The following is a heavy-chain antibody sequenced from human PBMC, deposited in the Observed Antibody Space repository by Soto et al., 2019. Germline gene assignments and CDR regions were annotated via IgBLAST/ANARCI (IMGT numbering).Heavy chain of an antibody. CDR2: IYTSGST. D-gene: IGHD5-12*01. V-gene: IGHV4-4*07. CDR1: GCSISSYY. J-gene: IGHJ5*02. Sequence: SETLSLPCTDSGCSISSYYWHWIRQPAGKGLEWIGRIYTSGSTNYNPSLKSRVTMSVDTSKNQFSLKLSSVTAADTAVYYCARDGGYSGYDLNWFDPWGQGSLVTVSS. CDR3: ARDGGYSGYDLNWFDP.